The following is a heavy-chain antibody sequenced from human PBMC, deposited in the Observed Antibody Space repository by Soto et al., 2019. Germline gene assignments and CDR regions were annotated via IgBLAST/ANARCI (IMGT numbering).Heavy chain of an antibody. D-gene: IGHD3-3*01. Sequence: GGSLRLSCAASGFTFSSYAMSWVRQAPGKGLEWVSAISGSGGSTYYADSVKGRFTISRDNSKNTLYLQMNSLRAEDTAVYYCAKSTEPRIVWSGYYTYYYYGMDVWGQGTTVTVSS. CDR2: ISGSGGST. V-gene: IGHV3-23*01. CDR1: GFTFSSYA. J-gene: IGHJ6*02. CDR3: AKSTEPRIVWSGYYTYYYYGMDV.